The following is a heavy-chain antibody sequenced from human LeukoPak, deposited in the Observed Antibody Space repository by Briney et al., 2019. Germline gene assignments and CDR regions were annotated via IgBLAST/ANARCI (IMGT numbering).Heavy chain of an antibody. CDR2: ISGSGGST. V-gene: IGHV3-23*01. Sequence: GGSLRLSCAASGFTFSSYAMSWVRQAPGKGLEWVSAISGSGGSTYYADSVKGRFTISRDNSKNTLYLQMNSLRAEDTAVYYCAKRPYSNYMVGNWFDPWGQGTLVTVSS. CDR3: AKRPYSNYMVGNWFDP. D-gene: IGHD4-11*01. J-gene: IGHJ5*02. CDR1: GFTFSSYA.